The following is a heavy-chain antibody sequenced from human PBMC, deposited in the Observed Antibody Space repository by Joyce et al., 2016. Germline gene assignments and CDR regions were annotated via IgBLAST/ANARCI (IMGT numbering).Heavy chain of an antibody. CDR3: ARLYGSNYFDN. CDR2: INPSDSET. J-gene: IGHJ4*02. CDR1: GYSFSRYR. Sequence: EVHLVQSGPEVKKPGESLKISCKGSGYSFSRYRIGWVRQMSGKGLEWMGIINPSDSETAYSSSFRGQVTISADKSIATAYLRWSGLKASDTAMYYCARLYGSNYFDNWGQGTLVTVSS. D-gene: IGHD1-26*01. V-gene: IGHV5-51*01.